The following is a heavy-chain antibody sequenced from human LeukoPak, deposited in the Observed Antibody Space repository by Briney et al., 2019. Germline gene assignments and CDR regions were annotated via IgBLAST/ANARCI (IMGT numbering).Heavy chain of an antibody. D-gene: IGHD3-9*01. Sequence: SETLSLTCTVSGYSISSGYYWGWIRQPPGKGLEWIGSIYHSGSTNYNPSLKSRVTISVDTSKNQFSLKLSSVTAADTAVYYCARTTADYDILTGYYYYYMDVWGKGTTVTVSS. V-gene: IGHV4-38-2*02. CDR1: GYSISSGYY. J-gene: IGHJ6*03. CDR2: IYHSGST. CDR3: ARTTADYDILTGYYYYYMDV.